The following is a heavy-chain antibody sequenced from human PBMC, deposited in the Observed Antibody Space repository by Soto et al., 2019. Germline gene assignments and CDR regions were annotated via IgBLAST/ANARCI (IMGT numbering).Heavy chain of an antibody. CDR2: IYSGGNT. D-gene: IGHD6-13*01. V-gene: IGHV3-53*02. J-gene: IGHJ6*02. CDR3: ASHEAAAGPSSYYGMDV. CDR1: EFTVSNNY. Sequence: EVQLVETGGGLLQPGGSLRLSCAASEFTVSNNYMSWVRQTPGKGLEWFSVIYSGGNTFYADSGKGRSLISRDDSKNTLDLQVNSLRAKDTAVYYCASHEAAAGPSSYYGMDVWGQGSTVTVSS.